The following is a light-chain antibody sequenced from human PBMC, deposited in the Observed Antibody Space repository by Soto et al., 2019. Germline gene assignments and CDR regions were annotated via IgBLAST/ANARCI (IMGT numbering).Light chain of an antibody. J-gene: IGLJ2*01. V-gene: IGLV2-14*01. CDR1: SSDVGGYNY. CDR2: DVS. Sequence: QSALTQPASVSGSPGQSITISCTGTSSDVGGYNYVSWHQQHPGKAPKLMIYDVSNRPSGVSNRFSGSKSGNTASLTISGLQAEDEADYYCSSYTTSSPHVVFGGGTKLTVL. CDR3: SSYTTSSPHVV.